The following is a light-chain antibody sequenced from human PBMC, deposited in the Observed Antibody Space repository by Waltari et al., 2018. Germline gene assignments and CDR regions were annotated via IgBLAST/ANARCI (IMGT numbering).Light chain of an antibody. CDR3: QAWDRTTVV. J-gene: IGLJ2*01. CDR2: QHN. Sequence: SYELTQPPSVSVSPGQTASITCSGDKLGHKDDYWYQQRPGQSPVLVIYQHNRRPSGIPERFSGSKSGDTATLTISGTQAMDEADYYCQAWDRTTVVFGGGTKLTVL. CDR1: KLGHKD. V-gene: IGLV3-1*01.